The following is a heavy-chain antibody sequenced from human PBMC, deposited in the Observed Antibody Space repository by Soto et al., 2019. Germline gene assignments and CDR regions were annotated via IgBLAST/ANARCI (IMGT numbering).Heavy chain of an antibody. CDR3: ARDLRSNFYYYYYGMDV. Sequence: QVQLVESGGGVVQPGRSLRLSCAASGFTFSSYGMHWVRQAPGKGLERVAVIWYDGSNKYYADSVKGRFTISRDNSKNTLYLQMNSLRAEDTAVYYCARDLRSNFYYYYYGMDVWGQGTTVTVSS. J-gene: IGHJ6*02. CDR2: IWYDGSNK. V-gene: IGHV3-33*01. CDR1: GFTFSSYG. D-gene: IGHD3-10*01.